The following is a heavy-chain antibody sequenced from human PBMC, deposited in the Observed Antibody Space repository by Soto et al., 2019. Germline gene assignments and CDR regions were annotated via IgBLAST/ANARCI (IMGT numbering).Heavy chain of an antibody. CDR1: GFTFSSYS. V-gene: IGHV3-21*01. CDR3: ARAVAAASDY. J-gene: IGHJ4*02. CDR2: ISSSSTYI. Sequence: EVQLVESGGGLVKPGGSLRLSCAASGFTFSSYSMNWVRQAPGKGLEWVSSISSSSTYIYYADSVKGRFTISSDNAKNSLYVQMNSLRAEDTAVYYCARAVAAASDYWGQGTLVTVSS. D-gene: IGHD6-13*01.